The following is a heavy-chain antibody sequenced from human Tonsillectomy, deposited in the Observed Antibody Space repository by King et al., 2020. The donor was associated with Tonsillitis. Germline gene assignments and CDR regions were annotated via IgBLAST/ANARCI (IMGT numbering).Heavy chain of an antibody. CDR3: KKKGGTWIQLWLHLVYYYGMDV. V-gene: IGHV3-38-3*01. J-gene: IGHJ6*02. CDR2: ISGGST. Sequence: VQLVESRGVLVQPGGSLRLSCAASGFTVSSNEMSWVRQAPGKGLEWVSSISGGSTYYADSRKGRFTISRDNSKNTLHLQMNSLRAEDTAVYYCKKKGGTWIQLWLHLVYYYGMDVWGQGTTVTVSS. D-gene: IGHD5-18*01. CDR1: GFTVSSNE.